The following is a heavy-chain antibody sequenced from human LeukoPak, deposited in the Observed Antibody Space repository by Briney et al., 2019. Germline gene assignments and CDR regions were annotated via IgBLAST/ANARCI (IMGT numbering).Heavy chain of an antibody. J-gene: IGHJ6*02. CDR2: ISGNGGGT. CDR1: GFTFDDYG. Sequence: GGSLRLSCAASGFTFDDYGMSWVRQAPGKGLEWVSAISGNGGGTVYADSVKGRFTVFRDNAKNSLYLQMNSLTAGDTALYYCARTPYFYYGMDVWGRGTTVTVSS. CDR3: ARTPYFYYGMDV. V-gene: IGHV3-20*04.